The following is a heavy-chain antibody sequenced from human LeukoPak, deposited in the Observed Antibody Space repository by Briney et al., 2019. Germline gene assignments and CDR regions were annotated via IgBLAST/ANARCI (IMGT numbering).Heavy chain of an antibody. D-gene: IGHD5-18*01. CDR1: GFTFTTYW. J-gene: IGHJ4*02. CDR3: AKDPRDHSYGWSWRYFDY. CDR2: INQDGTEK. Sequence: GGSLRLSCAASGFTFTTYWMSWVRQFPGKGLEWVANINQDGTEKYYVDSVKGRFTISRDNAKNSLYLQMNNLRTEDTAMYYCAKDPRDHSYGWSWRYFDYWGQGTLVTVSS. V-gene: IGHV3-7*01.